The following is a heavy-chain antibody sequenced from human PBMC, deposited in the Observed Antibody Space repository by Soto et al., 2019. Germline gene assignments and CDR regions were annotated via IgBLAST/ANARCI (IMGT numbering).Heavy chain of an antibody. Sequence: QVQLQESGPGLVKPSETLCLTCAVSGGSISSYYWSWIRQPPGKGLEWIGYIYYSGSTNYNPSLKSRVTISVDTSKNQFSLKLSSVSAADTAVYYCARSYGSCFDYWGQGTLVTVSS. CDR3: ARSYGSCFDY. CDR1: GGSISSYY. J-gene: IGHJ4*02. V-gene: IGHV4-59*08. D-gene: IGHD5-18*01. CDR2: IYYSGST.